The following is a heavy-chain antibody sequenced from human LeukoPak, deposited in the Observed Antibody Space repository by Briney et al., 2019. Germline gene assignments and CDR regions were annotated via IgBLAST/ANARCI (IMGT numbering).Heavy chain of an antibody. CDR1: GFTFSHYT. CDR3: ARGGSHRYDILTRLHDY. CDR2: ISGGSTYI. D-gene: IGHD3-9*01. J-gene: IGHJ4*02. V-gene: IGHV3-21*06. Sequence: GGSLRLSCAASGFTFSHYTMNWIRQAPGKGLEWVASISGGSTYIFYSPSVGGRVYPGSRGGRRFTVSRDDAKNTLFLQMNSLSAEDAAVYYCARGGSHRYDILTRLHDYWGQGTLVTVSS.